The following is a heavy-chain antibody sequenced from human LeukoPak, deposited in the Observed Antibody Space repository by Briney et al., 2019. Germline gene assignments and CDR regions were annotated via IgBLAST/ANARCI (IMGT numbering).Heavy chain of an antibody. CDR1: GGSIRSYY. D-gene: IGHD3-16*01. CDR2: RYYSGST. J-gene: IGHJ1*01. Sequence: PSETLSLTSSVSGGSIRSYYWTWIRRPPGQGLEWIRYRYYSGSTTYNSSLKSRVTISGYTSKSQFSLKFISVTAADTAIYYCARVRGDFETDWGQGTLVTVSS. CDR3: ARVRGDFETD. V-gene: IGHV4-59*01.